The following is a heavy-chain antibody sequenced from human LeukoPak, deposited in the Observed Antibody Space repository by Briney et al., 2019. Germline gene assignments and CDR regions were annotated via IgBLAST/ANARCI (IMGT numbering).Heavy chain of an antibody. J-gene: IGHJ4*02. Sequence: PSETLSLTCSVSGGSMSGDYWNWVRQTPGKTLEWIGYVFYRGTTNYNPSLKSRVTISVDKSKKQFSLKLSPVTAADTAVYYCARSRSRPLLPPLPKSQYYFDYWGQGTLVTVSS. D-gene: IGHD2-21*01. V-gene: IGHV4-59*12. CDR1: GGSMSGDY. CDR3: ARSRSRPLLPPLPKSQYYFDY. CDR2: VFYRGTT.